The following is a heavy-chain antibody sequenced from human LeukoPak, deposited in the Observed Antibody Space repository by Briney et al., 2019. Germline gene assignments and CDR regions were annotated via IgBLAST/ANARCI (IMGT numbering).Heavy chain of an antibody. D-gene: IGHD5-24*01. V-gene: IGHV1-69*04. CDR3: ARSRDGYTPDAFDI. CDR1: GGTFSSYA. Sequence: SVKVSCKASGGTFSSYAISWVRQAPGQGLEWMGRIIPILSIANYAQKFQGRVTITADKSTSTAYMELSSLRSEDTAVYYCARSRDGYTPDAFDIWGQGTMVTVSS. J-gene: IGHJ3*02. CDR2: IIPILSIA.